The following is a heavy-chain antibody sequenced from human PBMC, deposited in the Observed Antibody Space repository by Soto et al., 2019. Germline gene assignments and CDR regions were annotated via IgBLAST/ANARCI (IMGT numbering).Heavy chain of an antibody. CDR3: ARVGGSSSSERNYGMDV. D-gene: IGHD6-6*01. J-gene: IGHJ6*02. Sequence: SETLSLTCTVSGGSISSYYWSWIRQPPGKGLEWVGYIYYSGSTNYNPSLKSRVAISVDTSKNQFSLKLSSVTAADTAVYYCARVGGSSSSERNYGMDVWGQGTTVTVSS. CDR1: GGSISSYY. V-gene: IGHV4-59*01. CDR2: IYYSGST.